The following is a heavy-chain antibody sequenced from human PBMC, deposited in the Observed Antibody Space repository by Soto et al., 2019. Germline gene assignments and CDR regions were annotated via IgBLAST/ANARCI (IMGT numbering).Heavy chain of an antibody. CDR3: ARARGWYDY. V-gene: IGHV1-3*01. CDR1: GYIFNRYV. CDR2: TDAGNGKT. D-gene: IGHD6-19*01. Sequence: QVQLVQSGAEVKKPGASVKVSCKASGYIFNRYVMHWVRQAPGQRPEWLRWTDAGNGKTKYSEKFQGRVTITRDTSAKTPYIELTTLRSEDTAVYYCARARGWYDYWGQGTQVIVSS. J-gene: IGHJ4*02.